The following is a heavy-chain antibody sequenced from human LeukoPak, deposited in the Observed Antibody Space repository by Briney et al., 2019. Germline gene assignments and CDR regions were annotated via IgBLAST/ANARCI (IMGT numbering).Heavy chain of an antibody. Sequence: GGSLRLSCAASGFTFSDYYMSWIRQAPGKGLEWVSYISSSGSTIYYADSVKGRFTISRDNAKNSQYLQMNSLRAEDTAVYYCARVGLRFLEWLLPGHFDYWGQGTLVTVSS. J-gene: IGHJ4*02. V-gene: IGHV3-11*04. CDR2: ISSSGSTI. D-gene: IGHD3-3*01. CDR1: GFTFSDYY. CDR3: ARVGLRFLEWLLPGHFDY.